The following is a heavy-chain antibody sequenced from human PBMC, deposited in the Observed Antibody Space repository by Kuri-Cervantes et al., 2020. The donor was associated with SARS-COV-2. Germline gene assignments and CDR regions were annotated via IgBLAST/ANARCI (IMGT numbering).Heavy chain of an antibody. D-gene: IGHD5-18*01. CDR3: ARDRRTGGYSSGFDL. CDR2: INPNSGGT. V-gene: IGHV1-2*02. CDR1: GYTFTGYY. Sequence: ASVKVSCKASGYTFTGYYMHWVRQAPGQGLEWMGWINPNSGGTNYAQKFQGRVTMTRDTSTSTVHMELRRLRFDDTAVFYCARDRRTGGYSSGFDLWGQGTLVTVSS. J-gene: IGHJ4*02.